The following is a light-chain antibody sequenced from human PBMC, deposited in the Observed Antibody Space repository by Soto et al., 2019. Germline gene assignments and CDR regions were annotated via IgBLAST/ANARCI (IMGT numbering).Light chain of an antibody. J-gene: IGKJ1*01. V-gene: IGKV1-5*03. CDR1: QSISSW. Sequence: DTHMTQSTSTLSASVGDRVTITCRASQSISSWLAWYQQKPGKAPKLLIYKASSLESGVPSRFSGSGSGTEFTLTISSLQPDDFATYYCQQYNSYWTFGQGTKVDIK. CDR3: QQYNSYWT. CDR2: KAS.